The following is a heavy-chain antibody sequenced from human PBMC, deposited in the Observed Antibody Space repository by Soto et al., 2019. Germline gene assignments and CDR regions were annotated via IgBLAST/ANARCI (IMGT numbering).Heavy chain of an antibody. CDR2: ISSSSSTI. J-gene: IGHJ3*02. CDR3: ARGDDAFDI. Sequence: AGCQRQSGAASGCTDSSGSRNWVRQAPGKGLEWVSYISSSSSTIYYADSVKGRFTISRDNAKNSLYLQMNSLRAEDTAVYYCARGDDAFDIWGQGTMVTVSS. V-gene: IGHV3-48*01. CDR1: GCTDSSGS.